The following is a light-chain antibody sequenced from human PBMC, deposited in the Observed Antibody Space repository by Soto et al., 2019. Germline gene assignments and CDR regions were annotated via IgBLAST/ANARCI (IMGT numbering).Light chain of an antibody. V-gene: IGKV1-12*01. CDR1: QGISSW. CDR2: AAS. CDR3: QQTGTFPRT. J-gene: IGKJ1*01. Sequence: IRMTQSPSSLSASTGDRVTITCRASQGISSWLAWYQHKPGKAPKLLIYAASSLQTGVPSRFSGSRSGTDFALTISSLQREDFATYYCQQTGTFPRTFGQGTKVDIK.